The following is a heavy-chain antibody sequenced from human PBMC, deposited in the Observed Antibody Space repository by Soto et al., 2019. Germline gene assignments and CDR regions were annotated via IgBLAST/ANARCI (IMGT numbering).Heavy chain of an antibody. CDR2: IYYSGST. D-gene: IGHD6-19*01. V-gene: IGHV4-39*01. CDR1: GGSISSSSYY. Sequence: SETLSLTCTVSGGSISSSSYYWGWIRQPPGKGLEWIGSIYYSGSTYYNPSLKSRVTISVDTSKNQFSLKLSSVTAADTAVYYCSIGQSPRYQKLSSYSSGWAFDYWGQGTLVTVSS. J-gene: IGHJ4*02. CDR3: SIGQSPRYQKLSSYSSGWAFDY.